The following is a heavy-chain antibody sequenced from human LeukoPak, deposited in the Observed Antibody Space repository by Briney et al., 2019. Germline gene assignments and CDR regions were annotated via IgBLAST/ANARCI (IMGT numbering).Heavy chain of an antibody. CDR3: ARGMQQLYHFDS. Sequence: PSQTLSLTCTVSGGSISSGGYYWSWIRQPPGKGLEWIGYIYYSGSTNYNPSLKSRVTISVDTSKNQFSLKLLSVTAADTAVYYCARGMQQLYHFDSWGRGTLVTVSS. V-gene: IGHV4-61*08. J-gene: IGHJ4*02. D-gene: IGHD6-13*01. CDR1: GGSISSGGYY. CDR2: IYYSGST.